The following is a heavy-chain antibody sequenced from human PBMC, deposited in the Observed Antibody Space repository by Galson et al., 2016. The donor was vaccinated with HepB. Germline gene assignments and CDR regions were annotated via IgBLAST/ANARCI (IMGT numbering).Heavy chain of an antibody. V-gene: IGHV4-59*01. D-gene: IGHD6-6*01. CDR3: ARDMNLAARSANYYGLDV. J-gene: IGHJ6*04. CDR2: VYSSGST. Sequence: SETLSLTCTVSGGSISGYYWSWIRQSPGKGLEWIGYVYSSGSTNYNPSPKSRVTISVDTSKNQFSLKLSSVTAADTAVYYCARDMNLAARSANYYGLDVWGKGTTVTVSS. CDR1: GGSISGYY.